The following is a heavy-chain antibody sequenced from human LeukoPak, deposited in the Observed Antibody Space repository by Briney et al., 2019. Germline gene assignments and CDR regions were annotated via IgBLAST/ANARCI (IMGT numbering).Heavy chain of an antibody. Sequence: ASVKVSCETSGYSFTSYGISWVRQAPGQGLEWMGWISAYNGNTNYAQKLQGRVTMTTDTSTSTAYMELRSLRSDDTAVYYCARAHITMVRGVFDYWGQGTLVTVSS. V-gene: IGHV1-18*01. D-gene: IGHD3-10*01. CDR3: ARAHITMVRGVFDY. J-gene: IGHJ4*02. CDR2: ISAYNGNT. CDR1: GYSFTSYG.